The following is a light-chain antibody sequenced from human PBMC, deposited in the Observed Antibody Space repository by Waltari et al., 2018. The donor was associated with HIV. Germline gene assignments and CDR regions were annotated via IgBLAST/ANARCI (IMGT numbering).Light chain of an antibody. Sequence: QSVLTQPPSVSAAPGQKVTIPCSGRSSNIRNNSVSWYQQLPGTAPKLLIYDNNKRPSGIPDRFSGSKSGTSATLGITGLQTGDEADYYCGTWDSSLSAGGVFGGGTKLTVL. CDR2: DNN. CDR3: GTWDSSLSAGGV. V-gene: IGLV1-51*01. J-gene: IGLJ2*01. CDR1: SSNIRNNS.